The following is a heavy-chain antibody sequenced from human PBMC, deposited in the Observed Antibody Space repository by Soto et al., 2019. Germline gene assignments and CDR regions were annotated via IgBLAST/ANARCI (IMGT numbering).Heavy chain of an antibody. V-gene: IGHV4-59*01. J-gene: IGHJ6*02. CDR1: GGSISSYY. D-gene: IGHD2-2*01. Sequence: PSETLSLTCTVSGGSISSYYWSWIRQPPGKGLEWIGYIYYSGSTNYSPSLKSRVTISVDTSKNQFSLKLSSVTAADTAVYYCARGQAICSSTSCYSVHGMDVWGQGTTVTVSS. CDR2: IYYSGST. CDR3: ARGQAICSSTSCYSVHGMDV.